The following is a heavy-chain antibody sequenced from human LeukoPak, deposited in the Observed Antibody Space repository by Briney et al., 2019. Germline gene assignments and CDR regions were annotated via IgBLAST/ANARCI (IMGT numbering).Heavy chain of an antibody. D-gene: IGHD2-21*02. Sequence: PSETLSLTCAVYGGSFSGYYWSWIRQPPGKELEWIGSIYHSGNTYYNPSLKSRVTMSVDTSKNQFSLKLSSVTAADTAVYYCARLGRSGDLEGYFDYWGQGTLVTVSS. CDR3: ARLGRSGDLEGYFDY. CDR1: GGSFSGYY. CDR2: IYHSGNT. V-gene: IGHV4-34*01. J-gene: IGHJ4*02.